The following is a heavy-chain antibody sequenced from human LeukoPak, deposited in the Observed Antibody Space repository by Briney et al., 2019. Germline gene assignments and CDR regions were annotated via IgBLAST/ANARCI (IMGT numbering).Heavy chain of an antibody. Sequence: GESLKISCKGSGYSFTSYWIGWVRQMPGKGLEWMGIIYPGDSDTRYSPSFQGQVTISADKSISTAYLQWSSLKASDTAIYYCARRRRDTTSPVDYWGQATLVTVST. V-gene: IGHV5-51*01. J-gene: IGHJ4*02. CDR3: ARRRRDTTSPVDY. CDR1: GYSFTSYW. D-gene: IGHD5-18*01. CDR2: IYPGDSDT.